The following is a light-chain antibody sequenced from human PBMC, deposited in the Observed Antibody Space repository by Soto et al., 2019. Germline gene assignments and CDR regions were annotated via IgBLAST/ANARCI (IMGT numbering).Light chain of an antibody. CDR3: QQYNQWPQT. CDR1: QSVSID. V-gene: IGKV3-15*01. CDR2: GAS. J-gene: IGKJ1*01. Sequence: EIVMTQSPATVPVSTGERVTLSCRASQSVSIDLAWYQQKPGQAPRLLIYGASTRATDIPPSFTVIWSGTAGTITISSLQSEDIAVYDGQQYNQWPQTFGQGTKVEI.